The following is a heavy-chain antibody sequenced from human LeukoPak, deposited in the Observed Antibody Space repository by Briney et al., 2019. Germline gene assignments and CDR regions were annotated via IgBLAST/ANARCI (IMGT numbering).Heavy chain of an antibody. D-gene: IGHD1-26*01. V-gene: IGHV3-21*01. J-gene: IGHJ4*02. CDR1: GFSLTDYA. CDR3: ARRSGSPFDY. Sequence: GGSLRLSCEVFGFSLTDYAINWVRQAPGKGLEWLSSISSSGNYIYYPDSLKGRFTISRDTSKNSVYLQMNSLSAEDTAVYYCARRSGSPFDYWGQGALVTVSS. CDR2: ISSSGNYI.